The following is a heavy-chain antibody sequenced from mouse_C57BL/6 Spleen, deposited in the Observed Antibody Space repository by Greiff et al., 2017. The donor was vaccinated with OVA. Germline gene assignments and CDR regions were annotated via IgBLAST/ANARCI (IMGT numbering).Heavy chain of an antibody. D-gene: IGHD2-1*01. J-gene: IGHJ2*01. Sequence: EVKLMESGPGLVKPSQSLSLTCSVTGYSITSGYYWNWIRQFPGNKLEWMGYISYDGSNNYNPSLKNRISITRDTSKNQFFLKLNSVTTEDTATYYCARDGGNPLDYWGQGTTLTVSS. CDR3: ARDGGNPLDY. V-gene: IGHV3-6*01. CDR2: ISYDGSN. CDR1: GYSITSGYY.